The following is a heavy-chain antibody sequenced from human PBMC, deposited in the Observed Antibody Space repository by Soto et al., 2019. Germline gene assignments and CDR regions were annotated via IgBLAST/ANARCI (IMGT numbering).Heavy chain of an antibody. CDR2: IYYSGST. CDR1: GGSVSSGSYY. V-gene: IGHV4-61*01. Sequence: SETLSLTCTVSGGSVSSGSYYWSWIRQPPGKGLEWIGYIYYSGSTNYNPSLKSRVTISVDTSKNQFSLELSSVTAADTAVYYCARGRRDGYNPFVYFDYWGQGTLVTVSS. J-gene: IGHJ4*02. CDR3: ARGRRDGYNPFVYFDY. D-gene: IGHD5-12*01.